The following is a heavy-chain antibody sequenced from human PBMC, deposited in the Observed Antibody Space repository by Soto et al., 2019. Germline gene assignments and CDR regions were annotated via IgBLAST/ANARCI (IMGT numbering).Heavy chain of an antibody. J-gene: IGHJ6*02. CDR3: AREEKGTSGGWYMGNYYYGLDV. CDR2: IWFDGSNY. V-gene: IGHV3-33*01. CDR1: GITFSTNG. D-gene: IGHD6-19*01. Sequence: GGSLRLSCAASGITFSTNGMHWVRQAPGKGLEWVAVIWFDGSNYYYADSVKGRFTISRDNSRNTLYLQMNSLRAEDTAVYYCAREEKGTSGGWYMGNYYYGLDVWGQGTTVTVSS.